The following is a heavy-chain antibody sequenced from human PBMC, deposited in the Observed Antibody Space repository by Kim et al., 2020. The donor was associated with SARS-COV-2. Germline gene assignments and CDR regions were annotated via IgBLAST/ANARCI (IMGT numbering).Heavy chain of an antibody. CDR3: ARGAKAY. D-gene: IGHD2-15*01. CDR1: GFTFSNYW. J-gene: IGHJ4*02. Sequence: GGSLRLSRAASGFTFSNYWMNWVRQAPGKGLEWVANINEDGGDKYYVDSVKGRFTISRDNAKNSLYLQMNSLRAEDTAVYYCARGAKAYWGQGTLVTVSS. CDR2: INEDGGDK. V-gene: IGHV3-7*03.